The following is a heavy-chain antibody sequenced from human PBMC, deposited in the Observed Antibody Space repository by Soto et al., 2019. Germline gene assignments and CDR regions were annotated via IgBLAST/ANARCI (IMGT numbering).Heavy chain of an antibody. Sequence: PWENLSLTCAVYGGSFSGYYWSWLRQPPGKGLEWIGEINHSGSTNYNPSLKSRVTISVDTSKNQFSLKVTSVTAAETAVYYCATANWSHHYFDPWGQGTLVTVSS. D-gene: IGHD1-1*01. J-gene: IGHJ5*02. CDR2: INHSGST. V-gene: IGHV4-34*01. CDR1: GGSFSGYY. CDR3: ATANWSHHYFDP.